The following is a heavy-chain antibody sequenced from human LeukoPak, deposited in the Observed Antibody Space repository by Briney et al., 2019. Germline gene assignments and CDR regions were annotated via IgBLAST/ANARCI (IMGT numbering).Heavy chain of an antibody. D-gene: IGHD6-19*01. J-gene: IGHJ4*02. Sequence: GGSLRLSCAASGFTVSINYMSWVRQAPGKGLEWVSVIYSGGSTYYADSVKGRFTISRDNSKNTLYLQMNSLRAEDTAVYYCARESPAVAGHPLDYWGQGTLVTVSS. CDR1: GFTVSINY. V-gene: IGHV3-53*01. CDR2: IYSGGST. CDR3: ARESPAVAGHPLDY.